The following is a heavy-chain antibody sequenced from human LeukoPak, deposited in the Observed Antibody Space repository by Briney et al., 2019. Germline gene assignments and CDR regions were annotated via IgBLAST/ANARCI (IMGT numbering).Heavy chain of an antibody. Sequence: SETLSLTCTVSGGSISSSDYYWGWIRQPPGKGLEWIASIYYSGTTHYNPSLQSRVTMSVDTSKNQFSLKLSSVTAADTAVYYCARDLYSSGWSDAFDIWGQGTMVTVSS. J-gene: IGHJ3*02. CDR3: ARDLYSSGWSDAFDI. CDR1: GGSISSSDYY. CDR2: IYYSGTT. V-gene: IGHV4-39*02. D-gene: IGHD6-19*01.